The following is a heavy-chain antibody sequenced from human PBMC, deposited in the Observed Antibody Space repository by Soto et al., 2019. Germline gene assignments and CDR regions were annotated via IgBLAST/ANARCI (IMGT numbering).Heavy chain of an antibody. V-gene: IGHV1-18*04. D-gene: IGHD3-22*01. Sequence: ASVKVSCKASGYTFTNYYMHWVRQAPGQGLEWLGWISPYNDDTKYAQKLQGRVFMTTDTPTKTAHLDLRSLRSDDTAVYYCARGGYYDSSGSRDYPYYGMDVWGQGTTVTVS. CDR1: GYTFTNYY. CDR3: ARGGYYDSSGSRDYPYYGMDV. CDR2: ISPYNDDT. J-gene: IGHJ6*02.